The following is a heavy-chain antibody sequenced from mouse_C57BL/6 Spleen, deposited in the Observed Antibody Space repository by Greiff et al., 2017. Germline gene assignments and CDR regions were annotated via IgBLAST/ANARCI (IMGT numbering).Heavy chain of an antibody. D-gene: IGHD2-3*01. J-gene: IGHJ2*01. CDR3: ARYDGYPYYFDY. CDR2: IYPRDGST. Sequence: VKLMESDAELVKPGASVKISCKVSGYTFTDHTIHWMKQRPEQGLEWIGYIYPRDGSTKYNEKFKGKATLTADKSSSTAYMQLNSLTSEDSAVYFCARYDGYPYYFDYWGQGTTLTVSS. V-gene: IGHV1-78*01. CDR1: GYTFTDHT.